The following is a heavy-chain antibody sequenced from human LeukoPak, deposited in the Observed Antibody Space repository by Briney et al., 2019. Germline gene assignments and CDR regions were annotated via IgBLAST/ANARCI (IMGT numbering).Heavy chain of an antibody. D-gene: IGHD2-2*01. CDR1: GFTFSSYA. CDR2: ISYDGSNK. V-gene: IGHV3-30-3*01. CDR3: ARDRAAAIVGAFDI. J-gene: IGHJ3*02. Sequence: GGSLRLSCAASGFTFSSYAMNWVRQAPGKGLEWVAVISYDGSNKYYADSVKGRFTISRDNSKNTLYLQMNSLRAEDTAVYYCARDRAAAIVGAFDIWGQGTMVTVSS.